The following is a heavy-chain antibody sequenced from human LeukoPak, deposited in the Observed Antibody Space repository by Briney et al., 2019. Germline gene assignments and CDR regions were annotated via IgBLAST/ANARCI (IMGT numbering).Heavy chain of an antibody. CDR3: ARTTAFFRNCSSTSCYFYYYYYMDV. J-gene: IGHJ6*03. D-gene: IGHD2-2*01. V-gene: IGHV4-39*07. Sequence: SETLSLTCIVSGGSISSSSYYWGWIRQPPGKGLEWIGEINHSGSTNYNPSLKSRVTISVDTSKNQFSLKLSSVTAADTAVYYCARTTAFFRNCSSTSCYFYYYYYMDVWGKGTTVTISS. CDR2: INHSGST. CDR1: GGSISSSSYY.